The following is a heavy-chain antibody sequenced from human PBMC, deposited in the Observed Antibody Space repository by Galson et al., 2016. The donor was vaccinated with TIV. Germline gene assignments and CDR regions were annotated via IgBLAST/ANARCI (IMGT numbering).Heavy chain of an antibody. CDR1: GGSFSGYY. J-gene: IGHJ3*02. D-gene: IGHD2-15*01. V-gene: IGHV4-34*01. CDR2: ISHSGST. Sequence: ETLSLTFAVYGGSFSGYYCSWIRQPPGKGLEWIGEISHSGSTSYSPSLESRVTISIDTSKNQFSLNLNSVTAADTAVYYCARVVGYCSGDDCLLEAAFDIWGQGTLVSVSS. CDR3: ARVVGYCSGDDCLLEAAFDI.